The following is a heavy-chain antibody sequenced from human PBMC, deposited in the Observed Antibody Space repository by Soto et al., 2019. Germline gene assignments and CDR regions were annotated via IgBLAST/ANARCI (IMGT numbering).Heavy chain of an antibody. CDR3: ARNYGPGYTFDY. D-gene: IGHD3-10*01. V-gene: IGHV4-30-2*01. J-gene: IGHJ4*02. CDR1: GGSISSGGYS. CDR2: IYHSGST. Sequence: PSETLSLTCAVSGGSISSGGYSWSWIRQPPGKGLEWIGYIYHSGSTYYNPSLKSRVTISVDTSKNQFSLKLSSVTAADTAVYYCARNYGPGYTFDYWGQGTLVTVSS.